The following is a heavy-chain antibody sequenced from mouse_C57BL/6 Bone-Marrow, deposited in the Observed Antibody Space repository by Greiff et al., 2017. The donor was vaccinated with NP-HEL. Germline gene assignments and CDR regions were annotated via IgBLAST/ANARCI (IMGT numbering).Heavy chain of an antibody. J-gene: IGHJ3*01. CDR3: ARIYGSSFAY. Sequence: EVHLVESGGGLVQPGGSLKLSCAASGFTFSDYGMAWVRQAPRKGPEGVAFISNLAYSIYYADTVTGRFTISRENAKNTLYLEMSSLRSEDTAMYYCARIYGSSFAYWGQGTLVTVSA. D-gene: IGHD1-1*01. V-gene: IGHV5-15*01. CDR1: GFTFSDYG. CDR2: ISNLAYSI.